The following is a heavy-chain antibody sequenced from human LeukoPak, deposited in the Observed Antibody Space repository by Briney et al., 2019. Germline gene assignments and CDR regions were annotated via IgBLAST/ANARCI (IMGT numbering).Heavy chain of an antibody. CDR3: ARDSSSSGWVGGTDY. CDR1: GFTFKKYW. V-gene: IGHV3-7*01. CDR2: IKEDGNET. J-gene: IGHJ4*02. D-gene: IGHD6-19*01. Sequence: GGSLRLSCAASGFTFKKYWMNWVRQVPGKGLECLANIKEDGNETYYADSVKGRFTISRDNPKNLLFLQINSLRVEDTAVYYCARDSSSSGWVGGTDYWGQGTLVTVSP.